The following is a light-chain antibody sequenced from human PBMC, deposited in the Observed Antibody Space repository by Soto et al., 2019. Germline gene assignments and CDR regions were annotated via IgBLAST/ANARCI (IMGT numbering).Light chain of an antibody. CDR3: CSYAGSSTSWV. Sequence: QSALTQPASVSGSPGQSITISCTGTSSDAGNYNFVSWYQQHPVKAPKVIIYEDSTRPSGVSNRISGSKSGNTASLTISGLQAEDYADYYCCSYAGSSTSWVFGGGTKLTVL. CDR1: SSDAGNYNF. V-gene: IGLV2-23*01. J-gene: IGLJ3*02. CDR2: EDS.